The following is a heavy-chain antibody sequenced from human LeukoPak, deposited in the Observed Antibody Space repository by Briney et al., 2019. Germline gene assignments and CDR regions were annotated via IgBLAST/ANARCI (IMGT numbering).Heavy chain of an antibody. Sequence: ASVKVSCKASGGTFSSYAISWVRQAPGQGLEWMGWISAYNGNTNYAQKLQGRVTMTTDTSTSTAYMELRSLRSDDTAVYYCARDSGSYLHYYGMDVWGQGTTVTVSS. CDR1: GGTFSSYA. D-gene: IGHD1-26*01. V-gene: IGHV1-18*01. CDR3: ARDSGSYLHYYGMDV. J-gene: IGHJ6*02. CDR2: ISAYNGNT.